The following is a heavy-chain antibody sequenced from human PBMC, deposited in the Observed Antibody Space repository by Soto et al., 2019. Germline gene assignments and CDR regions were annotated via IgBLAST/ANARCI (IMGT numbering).Heavy chain of an antibody. CDR3: AKVRQRFLDILTGATNFDS. Sequence: EVHLLGSGGDLVKPGGSLRLPCAVSGFTFNNFAMSWVRQSPGKGLEWVSTISSDGDLRHYAESVKGRFTISRDNSKSSLVQQMNSLRAEDTALYFCAKVRQRFLDILTGATNFDSWGQGTLVTVSS. CDR2: ISSDGDLR. D-gene: IGHD3-9*01. V-gene: IGHV3-23*01. CDR1: GFTFNNFA. J-gene: IGHJ4*02.